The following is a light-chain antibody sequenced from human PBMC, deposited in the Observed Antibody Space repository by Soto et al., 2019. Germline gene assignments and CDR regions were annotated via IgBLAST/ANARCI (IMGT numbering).Light chain of an antibody. CDR3: QQRNVWPPVT. CDR2: GAS. CDR1: QSISGT. J-gene: IGKJ5*01. Sequence: EIVMTQSPATLSVSPGGRATLSCRASQSISGTLAWYQQKPGQAPRLLIYGASTRAPGIPARFSGFGSGTDFTLTISSLEPEDSAVYYCQQRNVWPPVTFGQGTRLEI. V-gene: IGKV3D-15*01.